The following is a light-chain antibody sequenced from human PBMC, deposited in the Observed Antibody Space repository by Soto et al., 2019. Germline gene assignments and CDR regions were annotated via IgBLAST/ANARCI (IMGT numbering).Light chain of an antibody. CDR2: NNN. CDR1: SSNIGSNT. Sequence: QSVLTQPPSASGTPGQRVTIPCSGSSSNIGSNTVNWYQQLPGTAPKLLIYNNNQRPSGVPDRFSGSKSGTSASLAISGLQSEDEADYYCAAWDDSLKGLVFGTGTKVTVL. V-gene: IGLV1-44*01. J-gene: IGLJ1*01. CDR3: AAWDDSLKGLV.